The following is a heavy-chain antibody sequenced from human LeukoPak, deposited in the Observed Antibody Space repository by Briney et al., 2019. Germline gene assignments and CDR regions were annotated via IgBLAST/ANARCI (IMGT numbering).Heavy chain of an antibody. CDR1: RFTFSDYY. CDR2: ISSSGGTI. Sequence: GGSLRLSCAASRFTFSDYYMSWIRQAPGKGLEWVSYISSSGGTIYYADSVKGRFTISRDNSKNTLFLQMNSLTAEDTAIYSCARPRLEYCSGGSCFDAFDIWGQGTMVTVSS. J-gene: IGHJ3*02. D-gene: IGHD2-15*01. CDR3: ARPRLEYCSGGSCFDAFDI. V-gene: IGHV3-11*01.